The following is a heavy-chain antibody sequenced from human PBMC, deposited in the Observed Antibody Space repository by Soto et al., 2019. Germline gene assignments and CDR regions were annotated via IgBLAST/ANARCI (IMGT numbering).Heavy chain of an antibody. CDR1: GFTFYSYA. CDR3: ARVWERTVTTRNYFYGIGV. J-gene: IGHJ6*02. D-gene: IGHD4-17*01. CDR2: ISGSGDST. V-gene: IGHV3-23*01. Sequence: GGSLRLSCAASGFTFYSYAMTWVRQAPGKALEWVSTISGSGDSTYYADSVKGRFSISRDNYKNTVSLQMNSLRAENTAVYFCARVWERTVTTRNYFYGIGVWGRGTTVTVSS.